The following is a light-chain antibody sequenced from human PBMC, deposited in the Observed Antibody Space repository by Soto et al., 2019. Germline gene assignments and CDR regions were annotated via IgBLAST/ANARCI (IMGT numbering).Light chain of an antibody. CDR3: CSYAGTFTYV. CDR2: AVT. J-gene: IGLJ1*01. CDR1: SSDVGGYNY. V-gene: IGLV2-11*01. Sequence: QSVLTQPRSVSGSPGQSVTISCTGTSSDVGGYNYVSWFQQHPGKAPKPMIYAVTERPSGVPDRFSGSKSGNTASLTISGLQAEDEADYYCCSYAGTFTYVFGTGTKVTVL.